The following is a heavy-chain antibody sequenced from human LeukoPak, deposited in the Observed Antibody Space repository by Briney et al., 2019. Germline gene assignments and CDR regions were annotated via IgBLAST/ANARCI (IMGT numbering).Heavy chain of an antibody. CDR1: GFTFTKSA. CDR3: AADPGYCSGGSCLLKYTFNI. Sequence: GTSVKVSCKASGFTFTKSAMQWVRQARGQRLEWIGWIVVGRGNTNYAQKFQERVTITRDMSTSTAYMELSSLRSEDTAVYYCAADPGYCSGGSCLLKYTFNIWGQGTMVTVSS. D-gene: IGHD2-15*01. CDR2: IVVGRGNT. V-gene: IGHV1-58*02. J-gene: IGHJ3*02.